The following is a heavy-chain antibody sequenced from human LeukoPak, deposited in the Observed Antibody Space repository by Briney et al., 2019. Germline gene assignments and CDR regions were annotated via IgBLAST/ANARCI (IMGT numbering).Heavy chain of an antibody. Sequence: GGSLRLSCAASGFTFSSYAMSWVRQAPGKGLEWVSAISGSGRSTYYADSVKGRFTISRDNSKNTLYLQMNSLRAEDTAVYYCAKDTGYYYDSSGMDYWGQGTLVTVSS. V-gene: IGHV3-23*01. D-gene: IGHD3-22*01. J-gene: IGHJ4*02. CDR1: GFTFSSYA. CDR2: ISGSGRST. CDR3: AKDTGYYYDSSGMDY.